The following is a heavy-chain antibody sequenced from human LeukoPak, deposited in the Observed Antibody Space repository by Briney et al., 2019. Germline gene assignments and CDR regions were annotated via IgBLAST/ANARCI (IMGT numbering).Heavy chain of an antibody. J-gene: IGHJ4*02. Sequence: GGSLRLSCAASGLTFSSYWMSWVRKAPGKGLEWVANIKQDGGEKYYVDSVKGRFTISRDNAKNSLYLQMNSLRPEDTAVYYCAGRGDGNLYYFDHWGQGTLVTASS. D-gene: IGHD5-24*01. V-gene: IGHV3-7*04. CDR1: GLTFSSYW. CDR2: IKQDGGEK. CDR3: AGRGDGNLYYFDH.